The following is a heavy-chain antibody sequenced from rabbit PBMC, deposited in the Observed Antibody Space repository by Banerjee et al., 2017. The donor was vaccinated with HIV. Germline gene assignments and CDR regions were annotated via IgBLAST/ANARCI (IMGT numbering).Heavy chain of an antibody. J-gene: IGHJ4*01. V-gene: IGHV1S40*01. Sequence: PEGSLTLTCTASGFSFSSSYYMCWVRQAPGKGLEWIACIYGGSSGSTYYASWAKGRFTISKTSSTTVTLQMTSLTAADTATYFCVRAYIYGFADYAYAFDLWGPGTLVTVS. CDR2: IYGGSSGST. CDR3: VRAYIYGFADYAYAFDL. CDR1: GFSFSSSYY. D-gene: IGHD6-1*01.